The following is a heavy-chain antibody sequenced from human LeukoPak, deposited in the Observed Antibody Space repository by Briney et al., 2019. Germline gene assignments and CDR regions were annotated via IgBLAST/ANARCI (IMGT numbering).Heavy chain of an antibody. D-gene: IGHD2-2*01. CDR1: GGSISSGDYY. Sequence: TSETLSLTCTVSGGSISSGDYYWSWIRQPPGKGLEWIGYIYYSGSTYYNPSLKSRVTISVDTSKNQFSLKLSSVTAADTAVYYCARYIPAAITDNWFDPWGQGTLVTVSS. CDR2: IYYSGST. J-gene: IGHJ5*02. V-gene: IGHV4-30-4*01. CDR3: ARYIPAAITDNWFDP.